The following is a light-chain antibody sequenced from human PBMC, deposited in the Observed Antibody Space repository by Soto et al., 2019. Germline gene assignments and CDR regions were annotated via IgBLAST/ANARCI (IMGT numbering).Light chain of an antibody. CDR3: AAWDDSLDGHVV. J-gene: IGLJ7*01. CDR1: NSNIGSNT. V-gene: IGLV1-44*01. Sequence: QAVVTQPPSASGTPGKKVTISCSGSNSNIGSNTVSWFQQLPGRAPKLLLYNNIYRPPGVPDRFSGSKSGTSVSLAISGLQSEDEADYYCAAWDDSLDGHVVFGGGTQLTVL. CDR2: NNI.